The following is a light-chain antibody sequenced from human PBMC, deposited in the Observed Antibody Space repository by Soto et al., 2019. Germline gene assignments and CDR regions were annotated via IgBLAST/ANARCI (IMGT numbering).Light chain of an antibody. CDR2: KVS. Sequence: EVVMTQSPLSLPVTLGQPASISCRSSQSLAYIDGNTYLSWFQQRPGHSPRRLIYKVSNRESGVPYRFSGSGSGADVTLNISRVEADDVGVSYCMQGTHWPPYTFGQGTKLEIK. V-gene: IGKV2-30*01. J-gene: IGKJ2*01. CDR1: QSLAYIDGNTY. CDR3: MQGTHWPPYT.